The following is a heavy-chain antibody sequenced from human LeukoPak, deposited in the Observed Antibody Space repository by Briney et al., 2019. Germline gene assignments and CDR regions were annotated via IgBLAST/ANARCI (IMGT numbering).Heavy chain of an antibody. V-gene: IGHV3-13*01. CDR3: ARASMVRGVIREPFFDY. D-gene: IGHD3-10*01. CDR1: GFTFSSYD. Sequence: VGSLRLSCAASGFTFSSYDMHWVRQATGKGLEWGSAIGTAGDTYYPGSVKGRFTISRENAKNSLYLQMNSLRAGDTAVYYCARASMVRGVIREPFFDYWGQGTLVTVSS. J-gene: IGHJ4*02. CDR2: IGTAGDT.